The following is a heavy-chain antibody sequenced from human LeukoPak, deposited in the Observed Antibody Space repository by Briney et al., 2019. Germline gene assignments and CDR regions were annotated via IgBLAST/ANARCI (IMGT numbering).Heavy chain of an antibody. CDR2: ISGSGSST. J-gene: IGHJ4*02. V-gene: IGHV3-23*01. Sequence: PGGSLRLSCAASGFTFSNYGMSWVRQAPGKGLEWVSGISGSGSSTYYADPVKGRFTISRDNSKNTLYLQINSLRAEDTAVYYCAKVAPPRYCSSTSCYTRLEYYFDYWGQGTLVTVSS. D-gene: IGHD2-2*02. CDR1: GFTFSNYG. CDR3: AKVAPPRYCSSTSCYTRLEYYFDY.